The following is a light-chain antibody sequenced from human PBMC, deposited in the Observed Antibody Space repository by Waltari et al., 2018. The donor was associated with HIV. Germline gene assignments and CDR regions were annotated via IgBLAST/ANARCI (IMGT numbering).Light chain of an antibody. CDR2: EGY. J-gene: IGLJ3*02. CDR3: YSTDSSGKGV. CDR1: ILPFNS. V-gene: IGLV3-10*01. Sequence: SYELTPATSASVSPGPATSITCSGPILPFNSPFWYQQKSGQAPVVVIFEGYKRPSGIPERFSGSRSGTTATLTISGAQVDDEGDYYCYSTDSSGKGVFGGGTKLTVL.